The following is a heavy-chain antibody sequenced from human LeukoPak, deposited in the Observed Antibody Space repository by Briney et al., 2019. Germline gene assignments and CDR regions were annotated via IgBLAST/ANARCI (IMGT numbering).Heavy chain of an antibody. V-gene: IGHV4-34*01. CDR1: GGSFSGYY. CDR3: ARHLSSPDFDY. Sequence: SETLSLTCAVYGGSFSGYYWSWIRQPPGKGLEWIGEINHSGSTNYNPSLKSRVTISVDTSKNQFSLKLSSVTAADTAVYYCARHLSSPDFDYWGQGTLVTVSS. CDR2: INHSGST. D-gene: IGHD6-19*01. J-gene: IGHJ4*02.